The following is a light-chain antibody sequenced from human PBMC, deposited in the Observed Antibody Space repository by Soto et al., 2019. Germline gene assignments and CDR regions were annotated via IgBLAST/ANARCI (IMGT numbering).Light chain of an antibody. Sequence: EIVFTQGPGTLSLSPGERATLSCRASRSVTNRYFAWYQQRPGQAPRLLIYDASSRETGIQDLFSGGGAGTDFTLTISRLEPEDVDVYYCQQFSSYPLTFGGGTKVDIK. CDR3: QQFSSYPLT. J-gene: IGKJ4*01. V-gene: IGKV3-20*01. CDR2: DAS. CDR1: RSVTNRY.